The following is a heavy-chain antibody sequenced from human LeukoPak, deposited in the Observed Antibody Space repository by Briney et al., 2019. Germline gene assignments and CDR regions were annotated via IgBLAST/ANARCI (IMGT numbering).Heavy chain of an antibody. CDR3: ARGILEVYYFDL. J-gene: IGHJ2*01. D-gene: IGHD1-1*01. Sequence: SETLSLTCAVYGEPVSGYYWSWIRQPPGKGLEWIGEIHHSGATNYNPSLKSRATILLDKSKNQFSLKLRSVTAADTAVYYCARGILEVYYFDLWGRGTLVTVSS. CDR2: IHHSGAT. V-gene: IGHV4-34*01. CDR1: GEPVSGYY.